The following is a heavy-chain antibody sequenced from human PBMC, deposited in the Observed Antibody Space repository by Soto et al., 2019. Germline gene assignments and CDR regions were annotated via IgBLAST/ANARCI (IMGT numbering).Heavy chain of an antibody. V-gene: IGHV1-18*01. D-gene: IGHD3-10*01. CDR2: ISAYNGNT. CDR1: GYTFTSYG. CDR3: ARPYGSGSLWRSHSYYYGMDV. Sequence: QVQLVQSGAEVKKPGASVKVSCKASGYTFTSYGISWVRQAPGQGLEWMGWISAYNGNTNYAQKLQGRVTMTTDTSTSTAYMELRSLRSYDTAVYYCARPYGSGSLWRSHSYYYGMDVWGQGTTVTVSS. J-gene: IGHJ6*02.